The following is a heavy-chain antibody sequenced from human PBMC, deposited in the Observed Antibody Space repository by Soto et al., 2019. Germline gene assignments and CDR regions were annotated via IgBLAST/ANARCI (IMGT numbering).Heavy chain of an antibody. CDR2: INSDGSST. Sequence: GGSLRLSCAASGFTFSSYWMHWVRQAPGKGLVWVSRINSDGSSTSYADSVKGRFTISRDNDKNTLYLQMNSLSAEDTAVYYCARRGDGYNFGYWGQGTLVTVSS. J-gene: IGHJ4*02. CDR1: GFTFSSYW. V-gene: IGHV3-74*01. D-gene: IGHD5-12*01. CDR3: ARRGDGYNFGY.